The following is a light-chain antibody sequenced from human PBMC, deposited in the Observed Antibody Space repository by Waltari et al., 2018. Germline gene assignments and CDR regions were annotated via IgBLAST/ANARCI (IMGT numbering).Light chain of an antibody. Sequence: DIQMTQSPSTLSASVGDRVTIPCRASQSISSWLAWYQQKPGKAPKLLIYKASSLESGVPSRFSGSGSGTEFTLTISSLQHDDFATYYCQQYNSYWTFGQGTKVEIK. J-gene: IGKJ1*01. CDR1: QSISSW. CDR3: QQYNSYWT. V-gene: IGKV1-5*03. CDR2: KAS.